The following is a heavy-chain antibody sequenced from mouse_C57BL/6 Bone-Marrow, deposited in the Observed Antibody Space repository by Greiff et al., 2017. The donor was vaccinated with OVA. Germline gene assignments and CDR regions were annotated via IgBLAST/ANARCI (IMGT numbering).Heavy chain of an antibody. J-gene: IGHJ1*03. Sequence: VQLQQSGAELARPGASVKLSCKASGYTFTSYGISWVKQRTGQGLEWIGEIYPRSGNTYYNEKFKGKATLTADKSSSTAYMELRSLTSEDSAVYFCAREYYGSSSWYFDVWGTGTTVTVSS. CDR3: AREYYGSSSWYFDV. D-gene: IGHD1-1*01. CDR1: GYTFTSYG. V-gene: IGHV1-81*01. CDR2: IYPRSGNT.